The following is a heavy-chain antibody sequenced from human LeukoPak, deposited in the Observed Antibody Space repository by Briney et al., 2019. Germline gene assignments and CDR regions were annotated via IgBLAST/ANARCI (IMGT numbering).Heavy chain of an antibody. D-gene: IGHD1-1*01. Sequence: GGSLRLSCAASGFTFSDYYMSWIRQAPGKGLEWVSYISSSGSTIYYADSVKGRFTISRDNAKDSVFLQMNSLRVEDTAVYYCTNTLATSGYWGLGTLVTVSS. CDR2: ISSSGSTI. V-gene: IGHV3-11*04. CDR1: GFTFSDYY. J-gene: IGHJ4*02. CDR3: TNTLATSGY.